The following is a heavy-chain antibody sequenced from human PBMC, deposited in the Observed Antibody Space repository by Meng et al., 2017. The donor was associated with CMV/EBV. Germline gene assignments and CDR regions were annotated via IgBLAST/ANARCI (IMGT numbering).Heavy chain of an antibody. CDR1: GFTFSSYS. D-gene: IGHD3-22*01. CDR3: ARDPNYYDSSGGVDYYGMDV. V-gene: IGHV3-21*01. CDR2: ISSSSSYI. Sequence: GESLKISCAASGFTFSSYSMNWVRQAPGKGLEWVSSISSSSSYIYYADSVKGRFTISRDNAKNSLYLQMNSLRAEDTAAYYCARDPNYYDSSGGVDYYGMDVWGQGTTVTVSS. J-gene: IGHJ6*02.